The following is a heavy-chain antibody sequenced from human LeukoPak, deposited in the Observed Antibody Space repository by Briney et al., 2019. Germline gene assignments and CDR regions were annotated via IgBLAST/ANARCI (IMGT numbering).Heavy chain of an antibody. D-gene: IGHD6-19*01. Sequence: GGSLRLSCAASGFTFSSYAMSWVRQAPGKGLEWVSAISGSGGSTYYADSVKGRFTISRDNSKNTLYLQMNSLRAEDTAVYYCAKDLAVAASPPGEQEPVDYWGQGTLVTVSS. CDR2: ISGSGGST. J-gene: IGHJ4*02. V-gene: IGHV3-23*01. CDR1: GFTFSSYA. CDR3: AKDLAVAASPPGEQEPVDY.